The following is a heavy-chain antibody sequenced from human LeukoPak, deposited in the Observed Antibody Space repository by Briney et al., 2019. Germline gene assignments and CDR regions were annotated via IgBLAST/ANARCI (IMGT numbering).Heavy chain of an antibody. J-gene: IGHJ4*02. CDR3: ARLSGRVGATLPTEFDY. CDR1: GGSISSRTYY. Sequence: SETLPLTCTVSGGSISSRTYYWGWIRQPPGKGLEWIGSINYSGSTYYNPSLKSRVTISVDTSKNQFSLKLSSVTAADTAVYYCARLSGRVGATLPTEFDYWGQGTLVTVSS. CDR2: INYSGST. V-gene: IGHV4-39*01. D-gene: IGHD1-26*01.